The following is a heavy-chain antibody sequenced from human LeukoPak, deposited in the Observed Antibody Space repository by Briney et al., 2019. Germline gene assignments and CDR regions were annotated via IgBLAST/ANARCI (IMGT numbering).Heavy chain of an antibody. V-gene: IGHV3-21*01. Sequence: PGGSLTLSCAASGFTFSSYSMNWVRQAPWKGLAWVSSISSSSSYIYYADSVKGRFTISRDKAKNSMYMQMNSLKAEDTAVYYCERATHYYYGMDVWGKGNTVTVSS. CDR1: GFTFSSYS. CDR3: ERATHYYYGMDV. J-gene: IGHJ6*04. CDR2: ISSSSSYI.